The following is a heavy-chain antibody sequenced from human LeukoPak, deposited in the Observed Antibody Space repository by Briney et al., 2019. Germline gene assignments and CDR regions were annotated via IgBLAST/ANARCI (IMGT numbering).Heavy chain of an antibody. CDR3: ATQLFLGANYYYYGMDV. J-gene: IGHJ6*02. Sequence: GGSLTLSCAASGFTFSSNWMSWVRQAPGKGLEWVANIKQDGSEKYYVDSVRGRFTISRDNAKNSLYLQMNSLRAEDTAVYYCATQLFLGANYYYYGMDVWGQGTTVTVSS. CDR2: IKQDGSEK. V-gene: IGHV3-7*01. CDR1: GFTFSSNW. D-gene: IGHD3-16*01.